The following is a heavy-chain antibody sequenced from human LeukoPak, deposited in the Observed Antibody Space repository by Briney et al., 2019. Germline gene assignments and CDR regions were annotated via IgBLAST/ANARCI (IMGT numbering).Heavy chain of an antibody. CDR1: GFTFSSYW. J-gene: IGHJ5*02. CDR3: ARDLPNYDILTGYRWLDP. D-gene: IGHD3-9*01. CDR2: IKQDGSEK. Sequence: PGGSLRLSCAASGFTFSSYWMSWVRQAPGEGLEWVANIKQDGSEKYYVDSVKGRFTISRDNAKNSLYLQMNSLRAEDTAVYYCARDLPNYDILTGYRWLDPWGQGTLVTVSS. V-gene: IGHV3-7*03.